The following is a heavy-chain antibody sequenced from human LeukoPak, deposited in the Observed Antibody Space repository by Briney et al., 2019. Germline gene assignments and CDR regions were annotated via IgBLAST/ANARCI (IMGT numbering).Heavy chain of an antibody. Sequence: PGGSLRLSCAASGFTFSSYAMSWVRQAPGKGLEWVSGISGSGGSTYYADSVKGRFTISRDNSKNTLYLQMNSLRVADTAVYYCARDGYSYGSPYYFDYWGQGTLVTVSS. J-gene: IGHJ4*02. CDR2: ISGSGGST. V-gene: IGHV3-23*01. CDR3: ARDGYSYGSPYYFDY. D-gene: IGHD5-18*01. CDR1: GFTFSSYA.